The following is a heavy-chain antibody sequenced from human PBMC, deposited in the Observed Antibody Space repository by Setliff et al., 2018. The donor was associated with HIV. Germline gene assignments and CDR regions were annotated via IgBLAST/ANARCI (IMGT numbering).Heavy chain of an antibody. J-gene: IGHJ4*02. CDR1: GYTFTGYY. Sequence: ASVKVSCKASGYTFTGYYMHWVRQAPGQGLEGMGWINPNSGGTNYAQEFQGRVTMTRDTSISTAYMERSRLRSDDKAVYYLASGGEVQLTGVKNPPLPVVTFDYWGQGTLVTVSS. CDR3: ASGGEVQLTGVKNPPLPVVTFDY. D-gene: IGHD7-27*01. V-gene: IGHV1-2*02. CDR2: INPNSGGT.